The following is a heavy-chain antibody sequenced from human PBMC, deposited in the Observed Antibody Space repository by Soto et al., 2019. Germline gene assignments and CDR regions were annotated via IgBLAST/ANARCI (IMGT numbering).Heavy chain of an antibody. CDR2: IYYSGST. V-gene: IGHV4-39*01. CDR1: GGSISSSSYY. J-gene: IGHJ5*02. Sequence: SETLSLTCTVSGGSISSSSYYWGWIRQPPGKGLEWIGSIYYSGSTYYNPSLKSRVTISVDTSKNQFSLKLSSVTAADTAVYYCARRPMVRGVIWFDPWGQGTLVTVSS. CDR3: ARRPMVRGVIWFDP. D-gene: IGHD3-10*01.